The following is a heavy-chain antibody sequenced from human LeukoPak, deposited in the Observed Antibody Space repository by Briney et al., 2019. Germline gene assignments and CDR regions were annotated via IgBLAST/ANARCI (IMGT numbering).Heavy chain of an antibody. CDR3: ARRAYYDTSGYYPASGYFDL. V-gene: IGHV4-4*08. CDR2: IYSNGIT. J-gene: IGHJ2*01. Sequence: SETLSLTCTVSGGSIFSYYFNWIRQPPGKGLEWIGYIYSNGITNYNPSLRSRGTISIATSKDQFSLRLRSVTAADTAIYYCARRAYYDTSGYYPASGYFDLWGRGTLVTVSS. D-gene: IGHD3-22*01. CDR1: GGSIFSYY.